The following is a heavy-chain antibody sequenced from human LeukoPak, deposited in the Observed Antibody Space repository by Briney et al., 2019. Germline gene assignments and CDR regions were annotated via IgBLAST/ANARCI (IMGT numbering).Heavy chain of an antibody. Sequence: GGSLRLSCAASGFTFSSYAMSWVRQAPGKGLEWVSAISGSGGSTYYADSVKGRFTISRDNSKNTLYLQMNSLRAEDTAVYYCAKDRANTIAVAGIFDYWGQGTLVTVSS. V-gene: IGHV3-23*01. CDR3: AKDRANTIAVAGIFDY. D-gene: IGHD6-19*01. CDR2: ISGSGGST. CDR1: GFTFSSYA. J-gene: IGHJ4*02.